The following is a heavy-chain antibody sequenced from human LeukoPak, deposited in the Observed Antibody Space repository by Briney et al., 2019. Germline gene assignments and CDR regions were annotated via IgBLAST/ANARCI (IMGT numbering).Heavy chain of an antibody. V-gene: IGHV4-61*02. CDR2: IYSSGST. D-gene: IGHD1-14*01. J-gene: IGHJ4*02. CDR1: GGSISSGSYY. Sequence: SETLSLTCTVSGGSISSGSYYWNWIRQPAGKGLEWIGRIYSSGSTNYNPSLKSRVTISVDTSKNQFSLELSSVTAADTAVYYCARRRITPLPFDYWGQGTLVTVSS. CDR3: ARRRITPLPFDY.